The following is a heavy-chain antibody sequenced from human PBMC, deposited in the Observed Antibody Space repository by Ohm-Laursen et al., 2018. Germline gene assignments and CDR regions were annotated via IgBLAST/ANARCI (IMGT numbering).Heavy chain of an antibody. J-gene: IGHJ3*02. Sequence: TLSLTCAVSGYSISSGYCWGWIRQPPGKGLEWIGTIYHSGSTSYNPSLKSRVTISVDTSKNQFSLRLSSVTAADTAVYYCARNQFQSPWDAFDIWGQGTMLTVSS. V-gene: IGHV4-38-2*01. CDR2: IYHSGST. D-gene: IGHD5-24*01. CDR3: ARNQFQSPWDAFDI. CDR1: GYSISSGYC.